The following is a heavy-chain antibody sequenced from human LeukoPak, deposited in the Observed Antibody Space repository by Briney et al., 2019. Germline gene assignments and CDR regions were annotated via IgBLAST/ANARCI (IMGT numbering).Heavy chain of an antibody. D-gene: IGHD5-18*01. J-gene: IGHJ5*02. CDR3: ARFPVLDTAMA. Sequence: SETLSLTCAVYTGPFSGYYRAWIRQPPGEGLEWIGEITHNANTKYNPSLESRVIISVDTSKNQFSLKLNSVTAADTAVYYCARFPVLDTAMAWGQGTQVTVSS. CDR1: TGPFSGYY. V-gene: IGHV4-34*01. CDR2: ITHNANT.